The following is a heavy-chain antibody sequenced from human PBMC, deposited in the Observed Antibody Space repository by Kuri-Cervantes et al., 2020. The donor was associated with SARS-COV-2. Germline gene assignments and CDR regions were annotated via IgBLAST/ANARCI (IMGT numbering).Heavy chain of an antibody. V-gene: IGHV4-34*01. D-gene: IGHD6-19*01. CDR3: ARGPPAFSGWTYYFDY. J-gene: IGHJ4*02. Sequence: ESLKISCAVYGGSFSGYYWSWIRQPPGKGLEWIGEINHSGSTNYNPSLKSRVTISVDTSKNQFSLKLSSVTAADTAVYYCARGPPAFSGWTYYFDYWGQGTLVTVSS. CDR2: INHSGST. CDR1: GGSFSGYY.